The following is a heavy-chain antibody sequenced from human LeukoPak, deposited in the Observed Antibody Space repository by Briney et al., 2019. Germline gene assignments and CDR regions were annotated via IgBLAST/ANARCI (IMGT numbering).Heavy chain of an antibody. D-gene: IGHD3-3*01. CDR2: ISGSGGST. CDR1: GFTFSSYA. CDR3: VRDKITIFGVAIDY. Sequence: PGGSLRLSCAASGFTFSSYAMSWVRQAPGKGLEWVSAISGSGGSTYYADSVKGRFTISRDNAKNSLYLQMNSLRAEDTAVYYCVRDKITIFGVAIDYWGQGTLVTVSS. J-gene: IGHJ4*02. V-gene: IGHV3-23*01.